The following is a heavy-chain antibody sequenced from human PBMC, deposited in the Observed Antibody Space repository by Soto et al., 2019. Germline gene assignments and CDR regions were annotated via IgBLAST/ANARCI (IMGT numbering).Heavy chain of an antibody. D-gene: IGHD5-18*01. V-gene: IGHV4-31*03. Sequence: QVQLQESGPGLVKPSQTLSLTCTVSGGSINSGGYCWSWIRQHPGKGLDWIGCISYGGSTSYNPSLKSRLTISVVTSKNQFSLKLTSVTAADTALYYCSRGIRVWGQGALVTVSS. CDR3: SRGIRV. CDR2: ISYGGST. CDR1: GGSINSGGYC. J-gene: IGHJ1*01.